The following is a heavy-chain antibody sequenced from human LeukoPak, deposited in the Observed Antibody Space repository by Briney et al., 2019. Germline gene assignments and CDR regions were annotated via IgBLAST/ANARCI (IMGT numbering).Heavy chain of an antibody. Sequence: PSETLSLTCAVSGGSISSSNWWSWVRQPPGKGLEWIGEIFHSGSTNYNPSLKSRVTISVDKSKNQFSLKLSSVTAADTAVYYCARVPDGDYVRSQNWGQGTLVTVSS. CDR3: ARVPDGDYVRSQN. CDR2: IFHSGST. V-gene: IGHV4-4*02. J-gene: IGHJ4*02. CDR1: GGSISSSNW. D-gene: IGHD4-17*01.